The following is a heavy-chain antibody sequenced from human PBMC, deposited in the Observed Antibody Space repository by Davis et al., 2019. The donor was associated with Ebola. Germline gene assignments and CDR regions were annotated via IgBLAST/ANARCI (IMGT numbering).Heavy chain of an antibody. J-gene: IGHJ6*02. CDR3: AGSIAVAGHYYYYGMDV. D-gene: IGHD6-19*01. CDR2: ITPFNGNT. Sequence: SVKVSCKASGYTFTYRYLHWVRQAPGQALEWMGWITPFNGNTNYAQKFQDRVTITRDRSLSTAYMELSSLRSEDTAMYYCAGSIAVAGHYYYYGMDVWGQGTTVTVSS. V-gene: IGHV1-45*02. CDR1: GYTFTYRY.